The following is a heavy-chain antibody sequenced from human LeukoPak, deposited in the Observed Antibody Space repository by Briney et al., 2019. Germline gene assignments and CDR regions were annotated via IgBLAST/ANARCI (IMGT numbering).Heavy chain of an antibody. CDR2: IDPSDSYT. CDR1: GYSFTSNW. J-gene: IGHJ5*02. Sequence: GESLKISCKGSGYSFTSNWISWVRQMPGKGLEWMGRIDPSDSYTNHSPSFQGHVTISADKSISTAYLQWSSLKASDTAMYYCARQPEGTWFDPWGQGTLVTVSS. D-gene: IGHD1-1*01. V-gene: IGHV5-10-1*01. CDR3: ARQPEGTWFDP.